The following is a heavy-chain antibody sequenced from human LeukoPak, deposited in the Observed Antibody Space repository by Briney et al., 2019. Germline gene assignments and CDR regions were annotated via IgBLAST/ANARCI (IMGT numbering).Heavy chain of an antibody. V-gene: IGHV3-30*04. CDR2: ISYDGSNK. Sequence: GGSLTLSCAASGFTFSSYAMHWVRQPPGKGLEWVAVISYDGSNKYYADSVKGRFTISRDNSKNTLYLQMNSLRAEDTAVYYCARDLDDSSGYYYDYWGQGTLVTVSS. J-gene: IGHJ4*02. CDR1: GFTFSSYA. CDR3: ARDLDDSSGYYYDY. D-gene: IGHD3-22*01.